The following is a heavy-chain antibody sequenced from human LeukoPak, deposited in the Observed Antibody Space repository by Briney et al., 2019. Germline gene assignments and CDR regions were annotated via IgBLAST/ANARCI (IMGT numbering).Heavy chain of an antibody. D-gene: IGHD3-22*01. CDR2: INHSGST. V-gene: IGHV4-34*01. CDR1: GFTFSSYA. CDR3: ARGRYYSSGYYQFDY. J-gene: IGHJ4*02. Sequence: GSLRLSCAASGFTFSSYAMSWIRQPPGKGLEWIGEINHSGSTNYNPSLKSRVTISVDTSKNQFSLKLSSVTAADTAVYYCARGRYYSSGYYQFDYWGQGTLVTVSS.